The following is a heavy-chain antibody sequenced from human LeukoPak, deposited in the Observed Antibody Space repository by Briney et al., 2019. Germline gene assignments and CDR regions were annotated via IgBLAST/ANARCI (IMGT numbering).Heavy chain of an antibody. J-gene: IGHJ4*02. CDR3: VRLRDSSGYSGFDY. D-gene: IGHD3-22*01. CDR1: GGSISSYY. CDR2: IYYSGST. V-gene: IGHV4-59*01. Sequence: PSETLSLTCTVSGGSISSYYWSWIRQPPGKGLEWIGYIYYSGSTNYNPSLKSRVTISVDTSKNQFSLKLSSVTAADTAVYYCVRLRDSSGYSGFDYWGQGTLVTVSS.